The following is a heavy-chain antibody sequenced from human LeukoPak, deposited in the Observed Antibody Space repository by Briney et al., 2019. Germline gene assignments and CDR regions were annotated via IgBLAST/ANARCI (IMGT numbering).Heavy chain of an antibody. V-gene: IGHV4-39*01. CDR1: GGSISSTIYF. J-gene: IGHJ4*02. D-gene: IGHD4-17*01. CDR2: ISYSGTT. CDR3: ARPNYGAQYNFDY. Sequence: SETLSLTCTVSGGSISSTIYFWGWIRQPPGKGLEWIGSISYSGTTYFNPSLKSRVTISVDTSKNQFSLQLISVTAADTAVYYCARPNYGAQYNFDYWGQGTLVTVSS.